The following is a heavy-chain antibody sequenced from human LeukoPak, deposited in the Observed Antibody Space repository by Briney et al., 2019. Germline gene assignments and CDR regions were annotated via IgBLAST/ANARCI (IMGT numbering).Heavy chain of an antibody. Sequence: GGSLRLPCAASGITFSSYAMSWVRQAPGKGLEWVSAISGSGGSTYYADSVKGRFTISRDNSKNTLDLQMNSLRAEDTAVYYCAKDYSYVVVVPADWGQGTLVTVSS. J-gene: IGHJ4*02. V-gene: IGHV3-23*01. D-gene: IGHD2-2*01. CDR1: GITFSSYA. CDR3: AKDYSYVVVVPAD. CDR2: ISGSGGST.